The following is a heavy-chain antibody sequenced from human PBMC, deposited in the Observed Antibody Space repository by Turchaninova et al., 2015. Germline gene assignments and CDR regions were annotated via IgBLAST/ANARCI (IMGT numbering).Heavy chain of an antibody. CDR3: ARGRTWPYTGIDY. Sequence: QVQLQQWGAGLLKPSETLSLTCAVYGGSFSGYYWSWIRQPPGKGLGWIGEISHSGRRNYTQAPKSRGPITDYTTKNQFSLKLSSVTAADTAVDYCARGRTWPYTGIDYWGQGTLVTVSS. D-gene: IGHD7-27*01. CDR1: GGSFSGYY. J-gene: IGHJ4*02. CDR2: ISHSGRR. V-gene: IGHV4-34*01.